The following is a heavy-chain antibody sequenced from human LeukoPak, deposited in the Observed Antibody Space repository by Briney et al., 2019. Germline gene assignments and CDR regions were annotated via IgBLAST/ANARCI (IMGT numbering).Heavy chain of an antibody. CDR3: ARGRQTPTYNWFDP. J-gene: IGHJ5*02. CDR1: GGSISSSNW. Sequence: SGTLSLTCAVSGGSISSSNWWRWVRQPPGKGLEWIGEIYHSGSTNYNPSLKSRVTISVDKSKNQFSLKLSSVTAADTAVYYCARGRQTPTYNWFDPWGQGTLVTVSS. V-gene: IGHV4-4*02. CDR2: IYHSGST.